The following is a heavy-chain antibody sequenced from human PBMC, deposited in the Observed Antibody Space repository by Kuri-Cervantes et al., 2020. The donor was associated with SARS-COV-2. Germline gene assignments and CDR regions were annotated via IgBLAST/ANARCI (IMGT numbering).Heavy chain of an antibody. Sequence: GGSLRLSCAASGFTFSSYSMNWVRQAPGKGLEWVSYISSSSSTIYYADSVKGRFTISRDNAKNSLYLQMNSLRDEDTAVYYCASGVYKEWELPGEDYWGQGTLVTVSS. J-gene: IGHJ4*02. CDR3: ASGVYKEWELPGEDY. D-gene: IGHD1-26*01. CDR2: ISSSSSTI. V-gene: IGHV3-48*02. CDR1: GFTFSSYS.